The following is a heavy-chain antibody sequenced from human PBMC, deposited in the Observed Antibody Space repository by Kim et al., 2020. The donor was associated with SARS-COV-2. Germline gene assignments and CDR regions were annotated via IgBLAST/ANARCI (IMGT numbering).Heavy chain of an antibody. J-gene: IGHJ2*01. CDR2: IYYSGST. Sequence: SETLSLTCTVSGGSISSSSYYWGWIRQPPGKGLEWIGSIYYSGSTYYNPSLKSRVTISVDTSKNQFSLKLSSVTAVDTAVYYCARSVARHYWYFDLWGRGTLVTVSS. D-gene: IGHD6-19*01. CDR3: ARSVARHYWYFDL. V-gene: IGHV4-39*07. CDR1: GGSISSSSYY.